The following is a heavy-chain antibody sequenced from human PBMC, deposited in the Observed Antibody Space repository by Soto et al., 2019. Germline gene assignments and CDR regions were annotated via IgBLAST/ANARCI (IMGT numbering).Heavy chain of an antibody. CDR2: INPNSGGT. CDR1: GYTFTGYY. Sequence: ASVKVSCKASGYTFTGYYMHWVRQAPGQGLEWMGWINPNSGGTNYAQKFQGRVTMTRDTSISTAYMELSRLRSDDTAVYYCARDEYCGGDCYERNDAFDIWGQGPTVPVSS. J-gene: IGHJ3*02. V-gene: IGHV1-2*02. CDR3: ARDEYCGGDCYERNDAFDI. D-gene: IGHD2-21*02.